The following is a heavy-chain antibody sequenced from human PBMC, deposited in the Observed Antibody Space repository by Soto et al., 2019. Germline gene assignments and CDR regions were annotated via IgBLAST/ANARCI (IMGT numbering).Heavy chain of an antibody. CDR1: GDYISNLY. CDR2: IYRGGST. V-gene: IGHV4-59*11. CDR3: ARTLECGHMDV. Sequence: TLSLTYNVSGDYISNLYWSCIRQPLGKGLEWIGYIYRGGSTKYNPSLKSRLTMSADTSKNQFSLKLTSVTAADTAVYYCARTLECGHMDVLGNGTSVTVSS. J-gene: IGHJ6*03. D-gene: IGHD6-25*01.